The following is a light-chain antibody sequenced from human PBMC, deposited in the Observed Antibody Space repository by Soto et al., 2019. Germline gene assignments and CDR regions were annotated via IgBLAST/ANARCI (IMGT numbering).Light chain of an antibody. V-gene: IGLV2-14*01. CDR1: RRDVGAYNL. Sequence: QSALTQPASVSGSPGQSITISCSGTRRDVGAYNLVSWYQQPPGKAPQLLIYEVRNRPSGISSRFSGSRSGNTASLTISSLLPEDEAVYYCSAYTSRSTLVFGGGTKLTVL. CDR3: SAYTSRSTLV. J-gene: IGLJ2*01. CDR2: EVR.